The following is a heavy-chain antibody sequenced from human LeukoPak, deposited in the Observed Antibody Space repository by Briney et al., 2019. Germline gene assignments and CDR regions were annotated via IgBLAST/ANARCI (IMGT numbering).Heavy chain of an antibody. CDR2: IKQDGSEK. CDR1: GFTFSRYW. Sequence: SGGSLRLSCAASGFTFSRYWMSWVRQAPGKGLEWVADIKQDGSEKYYVDSVKGRFTISRDNAKNSLYLQMNSLRAEDTAIYYCAREVGGSRAFDVWGQGTMVTVSS. J-gene: IGHJ3*01. D-gene: IGHD6-13*01. CDR3: AREVGGSRAFDV. V-gene: IGHV3-7*05.